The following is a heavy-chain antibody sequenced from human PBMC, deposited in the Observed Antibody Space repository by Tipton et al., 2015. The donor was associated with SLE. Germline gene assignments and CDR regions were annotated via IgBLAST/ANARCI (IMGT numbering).Heavy chain of an antibody. V-gene: IGHV3-20*04. CDR1: GFTFDDYG. D-gene: IGHD3-10*01. CDR2: INWNGGST. CDR3: ARGGERTAGWFDP. J-gene: IGHJ5*02. Sequence: GSLRLSCAASGFTFDDYGMSWVRQAPGKGLEWVSGINWNGGSTGYADSVKGRFTISRDNSKNTLYLQMNSLRAEDTAVYYCARGGERTAGWFDPWGQGTLVTVSS.